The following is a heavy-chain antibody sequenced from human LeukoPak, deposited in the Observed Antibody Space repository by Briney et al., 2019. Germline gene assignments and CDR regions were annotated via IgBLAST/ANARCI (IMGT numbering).Heavy chain of an antibody. CDR3: ATYVRGDFDY. Sequence: PGGSLRLSCATSGFTFSSYAMSWVRQAPGKGLEWVSTVSGGGGSTWCADSVKGRFTISRDNSKNTLYLQMNSLRAEDTAVYYCATYVRGDFDYWGQGTLVTVSS. CDR2: VSGGGGST. V-gene: IGHV3-23*01. D-gene: IGHD3-10*02. J-gene: IGHJ4*02. CDR1: GFTFSSYA.